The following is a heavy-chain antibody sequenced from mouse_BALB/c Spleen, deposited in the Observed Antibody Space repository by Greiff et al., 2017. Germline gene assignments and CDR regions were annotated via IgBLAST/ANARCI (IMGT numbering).Heavy chain of an antibody. CDR1: GYTFTSYY. J-gene: IGHJ3*01. CDR2: INPSNGGT. CDR3: TGEGLLGFAY. V-gene: IGHV1S81*02. D-gene: IGHD1-1*01. Sequence: QVQLQQPGAELVKPGASVKLSCKASGYTFTSYYMYWVKQRPGQGLEWIGGINPSNGGTNFNEKFKSKATLTVDKSSSTAYMQLSSLTSEDSAVYYCTGEGLLGFAYWGQGTLVTVSA.